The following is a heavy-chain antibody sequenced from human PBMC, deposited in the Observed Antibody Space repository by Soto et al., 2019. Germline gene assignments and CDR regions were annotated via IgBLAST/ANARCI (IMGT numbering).Heavy chain of an antibody. Sequence: QVQLVQSGAEVKKPGSSVKVSCKASGGTFSSYAISWVRQAPGQGLEWMGGIIPIFGTANYAQKFQGRVTITADASKSTAYRELSSLRSEDTAVYYCARESRYCSGGSCYFLPGIDYWGQGTLVTVSS. CDR3: ARESRYCSGGSCYFLPGIDY. V-gene: IGHV1-69*12. D-gene: IGHD2-15*01. CDR2: IIPIFGTA. J-gene: IGHJ4*02. CDR1: GGTFSSYA.